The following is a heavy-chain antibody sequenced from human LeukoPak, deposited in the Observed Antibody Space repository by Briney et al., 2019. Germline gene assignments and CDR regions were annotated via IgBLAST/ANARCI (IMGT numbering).Heavy chain of an antibody. D-gene: IGHD3-22*01. CDR2: IYSDGSTT. Sequence: GGSLRLSCAASGFTFSSYYIHWVRQAPGKGLVWVSHIYSDGSTTSYADSVNGRFTISRDTAKNTLYLQMNSLRADDTDVAYCARISYDSSGYYDYWGQGALVTVSS. V-gene: IGHV3-74*01. CDR1: GFTFSSYY. J-gene: IGHJ4*02. CDR3: ARISYDSSGYYDY.